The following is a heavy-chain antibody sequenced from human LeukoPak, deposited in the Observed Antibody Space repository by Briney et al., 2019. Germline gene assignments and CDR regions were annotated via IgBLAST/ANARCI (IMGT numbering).Heavy chain of an antibody. CDR3: ARGQQKLYYFDY. D-gene: IGHD2-15*01. CDR1: GGTFSRYA. Sequence: SVKVSCKASGGTFSRYAISWVRQAPGQGLEWMGRIIPILGIANYAQKFQGRVTITADKSTSTAYMELSSLRSEDTAVYYCARGQQKLYYFDYWGQGTLVTVSS. CDR2: IIPILGIA. V-gene: IGHV1-69*04. J-gene: IGHJ4*02.